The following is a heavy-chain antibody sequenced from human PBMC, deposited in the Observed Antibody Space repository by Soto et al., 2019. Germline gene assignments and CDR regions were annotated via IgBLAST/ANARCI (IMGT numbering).Heavy chain of an antibody. J-gene: IGHJ2*01. V-gene: IGHV3-23*01. CDR2: IHGSGAIT. CDR3: AKDKSPGSYTNWCFDV. Sequence: EVQVLQSGGGLVQPGGSLRLSCAASGLTFSRFAMSWVRQAPGKGLEWVATIHGSGAITNYADSVRGRFTISRDNSKDTMYLQSNSLSVEDTAVYYCAKDKSPGSYTNWCFDVWGRGTLVTVSS. CDR1: GLTFSRFA. D-gene: IGHD3-10*01.